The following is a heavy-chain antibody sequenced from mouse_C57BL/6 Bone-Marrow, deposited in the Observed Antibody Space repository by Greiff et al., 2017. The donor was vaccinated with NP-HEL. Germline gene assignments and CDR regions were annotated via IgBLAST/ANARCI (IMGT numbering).Heavy chain of an antibody. V-gene: IGHV5-6*01. CDR1: GFTFSSYG. D-gene: IGHD1-1*01. Sequence: EVQVVESGGDLVKPGGSLKLSCAASGFTFSSYGMSWVRQTPDKRLEWVATISSGGSYTYYLDSVKGRFTISRDNAKNTLYLQMSSLKSEDTAMYYCARPFYGSSYVNYAMDYWGQGTSVTVSS. CDR3: ARPFYGSSYVNYAMDY. J-gene: IGHJ4*01. CDR2: ISSGGSYT.